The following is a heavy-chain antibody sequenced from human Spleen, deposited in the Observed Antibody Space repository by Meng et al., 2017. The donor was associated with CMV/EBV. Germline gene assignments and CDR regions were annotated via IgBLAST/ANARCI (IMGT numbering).Heavy chain of an antibody. CDR2: ISNDGRHK. D-gene: IGHD3-16*02. J-gene: IGHJ4*02. Sequence: GESLKISCVASGFAFSDYGMHWVRQAPGRGLEWLAVISNDGRHKNYAESVKGRFTISRDNAKNTLYLQMGTLRPEDTAVYYCARGYDYLWGSYRPLDYWGQGTQVTVSS. V-gene: IGHV3-30*14. CDR3: ARGYDYLWGSYRPLDY. CDR1: GFAFSDYG.